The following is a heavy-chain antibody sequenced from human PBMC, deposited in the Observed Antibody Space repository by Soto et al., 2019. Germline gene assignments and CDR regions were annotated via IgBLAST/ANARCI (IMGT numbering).Heavy chain of an antibody. CDR3: ARDRGGITVSSKPLGEWFDP. J-gene: IGHJ5*02. CDR1: GVSINHFF. CDR2: VSQXXTAAYLSEGETT. V-gene: IGHV4-59*01. D-gene: IGHD3-16*01. Sequence: SETLSLTCTVSGVSINHFFWSWIRQTPGKGLASIGYVSQXXTAAYLSEGETTGYNPSLESRAPXSLDLPKNQFSRRLTSVTAADTAVYYCARDRGGITVSSKPLGEWFDPWGQGTLVTVSS.